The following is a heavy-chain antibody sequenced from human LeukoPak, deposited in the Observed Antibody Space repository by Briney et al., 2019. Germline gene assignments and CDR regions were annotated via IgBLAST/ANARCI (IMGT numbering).Heavy chain of an antibody. CDR2: LYYSGST. CDR1: GGSISSYY. D-gene: IGHD6-19*01. Sequence: SETLSLTCTVSGGSISSYYWSWIRQPPGKGLEWIGYLYYSGSTNYNPALKSRVTMSVDTSKNQFSLKLSSVTAADTAVYYCARGRGSGWSSFDYWGQGTLVTVSS. CDR3: ARGRGSGWSSFDY. V-gene: IGHV4-59*01. J-gene: IGHJ4*02.